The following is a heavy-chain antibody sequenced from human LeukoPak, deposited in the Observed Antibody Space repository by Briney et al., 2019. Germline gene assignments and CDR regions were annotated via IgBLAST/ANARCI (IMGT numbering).Heavy chain of an antibody. CDR1: GYTFTSYG. J-gene: IGHJ4*02. Sequence: ASVRVSCKASGYTFTSYGISWVRQAPGQGLEWMGWISAYNGNTNYAQKLQGRVTMTTDTSTSTAYMELRSLRSDDTAVYYCAKDRGDGYNFEFDYWGQGTLVTVSS. D-gene: IGHD5-24*01. CDR2: ISAYNGNT. CDR3: AKDRGDGYNFEFDY. V-gene: IGHV1-18*04.